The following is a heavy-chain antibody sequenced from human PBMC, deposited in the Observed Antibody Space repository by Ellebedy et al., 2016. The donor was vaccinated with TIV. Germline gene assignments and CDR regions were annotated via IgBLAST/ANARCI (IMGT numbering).Heavy chain of an antibody. CDR1: GFSLNTHGMG. Sequence: SGPTLVKPTQTLTLTCTFSGFSLNTHGMGVGWIRQPPGKAPEWLALFFWSDDKRFSPSLESRLTITKDTSNNQVVITMTDVDPVDTGTYSCVHRQGRWLAFDYWGEGIRVTVSS. CDR3: VHRQGRWLAFDY. V-gene: IGHV2-5*01. CDR2: FFWSDDK. J-gene: IGHJ4*02. D-gene: IGHD6-19*01.